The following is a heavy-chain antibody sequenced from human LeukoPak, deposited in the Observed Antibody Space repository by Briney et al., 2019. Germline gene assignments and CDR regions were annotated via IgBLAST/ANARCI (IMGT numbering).Heavy chain of an antibody. CDR3: AREKHDYSNYPTSFNWFDP. CDR2: IYYSGST. J-gene: IGHJ5*02. CDR1: GGSISSSSYY. V-gene: IGHV4-39*07. D-gene: IGHD4-11*01. Sequence: PSETLSLTCTVSGGSISSSSYYWGWIRQPPGKGLEWIGSIYYSGSTYYNPSLKSRVTISVDTPKNQFSLKLSSVTAADTAVYYCAREKHDYSNYPTSFNWFDPWGQGTLVTVSS.